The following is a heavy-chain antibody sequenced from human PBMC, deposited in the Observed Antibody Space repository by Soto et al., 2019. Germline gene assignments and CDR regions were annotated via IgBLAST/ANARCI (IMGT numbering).Heavy chain of an antibody. Sequence: GGSLRLSCAASGFTFNDYAMSWVRQAPGKGLEWVSGISASGSRSFYADSVKGRFTVSRDFSKNTLSLQMDSLRAEDTAVYFCGKDPNGDYVGGFEFWGPGTMVTVSS. CDR1: GFTFNDYA. J-gene: IGHJ3*01. CDR3: GKDPNGDYVGGFEF. D-gene: IGHD4-17*01. CDR2: ISASGSRS. V-gene: IGHV3-23*01.